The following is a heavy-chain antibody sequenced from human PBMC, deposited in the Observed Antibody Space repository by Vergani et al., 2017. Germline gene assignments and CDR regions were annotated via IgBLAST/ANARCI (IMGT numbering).Heavy chain of an antibody. D-gene: IGHD3-9*01. Sequence: QLQLQESGPGLVKPSETLSLTCTVSGGSISSSSYYWGWIRQPPGKGLEWIGSIYYSGSTYYNPSLKSRVTISVDTSKNQFSLKLSSVTAADTAVYYCARHGRSYYDILTGYYPGVYYFDYWGQGTLVTVSS. CDR2: IYYSGST. V-gene: IGHV4-39*01. CDR3: ARHGRSYYDILTGYYPGVYYFDY. CDR1: GGSISSSSYY. J-gene: IGHJ4*02.